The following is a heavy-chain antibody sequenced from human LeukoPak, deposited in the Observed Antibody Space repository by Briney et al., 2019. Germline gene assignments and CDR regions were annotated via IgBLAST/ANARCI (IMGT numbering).Heavy chain of an antibody. D-gene: IGHD3-3*01. V-gene: IGHV1-69*02. CDR1: GGTFSSYT. J-gene: IGHJ5*02. Sequence: SVKVSCKASGGTFSSYTISWVRQAPGQGLEWMGRIIPILGIANYAQKFQGRVTITADKSTSKAYMELSSLRSEDTAVYSCARVGDPSSDFWSGYSGWFDPWGQGTLVTVSS. CDR3: ARVGDPSSDFWSGYSGWFDP. CDR2: IIPILGIA.